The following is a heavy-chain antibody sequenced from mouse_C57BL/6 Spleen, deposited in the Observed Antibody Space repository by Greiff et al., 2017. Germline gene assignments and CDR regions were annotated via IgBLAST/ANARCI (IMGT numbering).Heavy chain of an antibody. CDR1: GYTFTSYW. D-gene: IGHD1-1*01. Sequence: QVQLQQPGAELVRPGSSVKLSCKASGYTFTSYWMHWVKQRPIQGLEWIGNIDPSDSETHYNQKFKDKATLTVDNSSSTAYMQLSSLTSEDSAVYYCARRGTVVAREAMDYWGQGTSVTVSS. J-gene: IGHJ4*01. CDR3: ARRGTVVAREAMDY. V-gene: IGHV1-52*01. CDR2: IDPSDSET.